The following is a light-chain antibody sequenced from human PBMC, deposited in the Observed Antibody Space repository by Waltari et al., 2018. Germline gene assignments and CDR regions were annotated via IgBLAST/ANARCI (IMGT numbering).Light chain of an antibody. CDR1: QGIRSW. Sequence: DIQMTQSPSTLSAPVGDRVTITCRASQGIRSWLAWYQQKPGKAPKLLISKASTLESGVPSRFSGSGSGTEFTLTISSLQPDDFATYHCQQYKSPPWTFGQGTKVEIK. CDR2: KAS. CDR3: QQYKSPPWT. V-gene: IGKV1-5*03. J-gene: IGKJ1*01.